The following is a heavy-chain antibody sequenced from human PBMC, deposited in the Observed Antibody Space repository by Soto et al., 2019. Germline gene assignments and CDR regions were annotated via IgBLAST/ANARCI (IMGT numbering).Heavy chain of an antibody. Sequence: SQTLSLTCAISGDSVSSNSAAWNWIRQSPSRGLEWLGRTYYRPKWNNDYAVSVKSRITINPDTYKNQFSHQLNSMTTEDTAVYYCSGAGIAAAGIKCFDNWGQGTMVTVSS. CDR3: SGAGIAAAGIKCFDN. CDR1: GDSVSSNSAA. J-gene: IGHJ3*02. D-gene: IGHD6-13*01. CDR2: TYYRPKWNN. V-gene: IGHV6-1*01.